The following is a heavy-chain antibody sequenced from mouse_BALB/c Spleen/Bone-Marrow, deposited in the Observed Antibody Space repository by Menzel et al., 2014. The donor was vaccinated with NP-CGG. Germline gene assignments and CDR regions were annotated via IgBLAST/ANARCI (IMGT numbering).Heavy chain of an antibody. D-gene: IGHD2-3*01. CDR1: GYAFSSSW. J-gene: IGHJ4*01. V-gene: IGHV1-82*01. Sequence: VKLQESGPELVKPGASVKISCKASGYAFSSSWMNWVKQRPGQGLEWIGRIYPGDGDTNYNGKFKGKATLTADKSSSTAYMQLSSLTSVDSAVYLCARSDGYRAMDYWGQGTSVSVSS. CDR3: ARSDGYRAMDY. CDR2: IYPGDGDT.